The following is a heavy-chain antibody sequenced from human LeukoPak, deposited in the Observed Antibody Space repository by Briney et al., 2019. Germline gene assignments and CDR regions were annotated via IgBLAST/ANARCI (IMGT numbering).Heavy chain of an antibody. D-gene: IGHD3-22*01. J-gene: IGHJ4*02. CDR1: GFTFSDHY. Sequence: PGGSLRLSCAASGFTFSDHYMDWVRQAPGKGLEWVGHARNKANTYTTENAASVKGRFTISRDDSKDTAYLQMNSLKTEDTAVYYCTGDNFDSSVKFDYWGQGTLVTVSS. CDR3: TGDNFDSSVKFDY. V-gene: IGHV3-72*01. CDR2: ARNKANTYTT.